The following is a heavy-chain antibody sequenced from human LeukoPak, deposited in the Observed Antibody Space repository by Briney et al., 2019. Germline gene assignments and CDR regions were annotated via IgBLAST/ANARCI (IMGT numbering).Heavy chain of an antibody. D-gene: IGHD3-9*01. CDR2: INHSGST. V-gene: IGHV4-34*01. J-gene: IGHJ6*04. CDR1: GFTFSNHG. CDR3: ARLIGYDILTGYYHQVVDV. Sequence: GSLRLSCAASGFTFSNHGMSWIRQPPGKGLEWIGEINHSGSTNYNPSLKSRVTISVDTSKNQFSLKLSSVTAADTAVYYCARLIGYDILTGYYHQVVDVWGKGTTVTISS.